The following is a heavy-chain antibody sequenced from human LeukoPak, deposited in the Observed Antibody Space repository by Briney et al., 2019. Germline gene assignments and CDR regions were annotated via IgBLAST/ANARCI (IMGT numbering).Heavy chain of an antibody. CDR1: GFTFSSYG. Sequence: GGSLRLSCAASGFTFSSYGMSWVRQAPGKGLEWVSAISGSGGSTYYADSVKGRFTISGDNSKNTLYLQMNSLRAEDTAVYYCAKLFPLDMSSDYWGQGTLVTVSS. J-gene: IGHJ4*02. D-gene: IGHD2-2*03. V-gene: IGHV3-23*01. CDR3: AKLFPLDMSSDY. CDR2: ISGSGGST.